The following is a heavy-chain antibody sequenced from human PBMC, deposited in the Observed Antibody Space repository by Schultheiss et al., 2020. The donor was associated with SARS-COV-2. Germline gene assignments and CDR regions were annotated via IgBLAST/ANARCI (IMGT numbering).Heavy chain of an antibody. Sequence: SETLSLTCAVSGGSISSSNWWSWVRQPPGKGLEWIGEIYHSGSTNYNPSLKSRVTISVDKSKNQFSLKLSSVTAADTAVYYCARHDSVMGYYYYGMDVWGQGTTVTVSS. CDR2: IYHSGST. V-gene: IGHV4-4*02. D-gene: IGHD3-10*01. CDR1: GGSISSSNW. J-gene: IGHJ6*02. CDR3: ARHDSVMGYYYYGMDV.